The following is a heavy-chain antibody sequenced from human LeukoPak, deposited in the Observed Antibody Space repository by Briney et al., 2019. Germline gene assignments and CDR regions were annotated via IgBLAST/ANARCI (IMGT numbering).Heavy chain of an antibody. V-gene: IGHV3-23*01. CDR1: GFTFSSYG. D-gene: IGHD2-15*01. CDR2: ISGSGGNT. J-gene: IGHJ4*02. Sequence: GGSLRLSCAASGFTFSSYGMSWVRRAPGKGPEWVSGISGSGGNTYYADSVKGRFTISRDNSQNTLYLQMNSLRAEDTAVYYCAKGGRGYDFVIRYWGQGTLVTVSS. CDR3: AKGGRGYDFVIRY.